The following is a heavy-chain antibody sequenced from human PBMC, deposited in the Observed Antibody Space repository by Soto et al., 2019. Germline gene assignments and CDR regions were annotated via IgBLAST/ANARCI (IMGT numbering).Heavy chain of an antibody. Sequence: QVQLLESGPGLVNPSQTLSLSCTVSGGSISPYYWSWLRQSPGKGLEWLGYIYYTGTADYNPSLENRVTLSADTSTNRVSLELTSVTAADTAVYYCARQPDDGDYGYYFEYWGPGILVTVSS. D-gene: IGHD4-17*01. CDR2: IYYTGTA. V-gene: IGHV4-59*01. CDR3: ARQPDDGDYGYYFEY. J-gene: IGHJ4*02. CDR1: GGSISPYY.